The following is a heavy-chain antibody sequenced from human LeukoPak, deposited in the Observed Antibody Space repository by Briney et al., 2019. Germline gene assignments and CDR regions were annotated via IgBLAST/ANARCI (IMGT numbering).Heavy chain of an antibody. CDR3: ARDERYYYDSSGYYRN. D-gene: IGHD3-22*01. Sequence: ASVTVSCKASGYTFTIYGISWVRQAPGQGLEWMGWISAYNGNTNYAQKLQGRGTMTTDTSTSTAYMELRSLRSDDTAVYYCARDERYYYDSSGYYRNWGQGTLVTVSS. V-gene: IGHV1-18*01. J-gene: IGHJ4*02. CDR1: GYTFTIYG. CDR2: ISAYNGNT.